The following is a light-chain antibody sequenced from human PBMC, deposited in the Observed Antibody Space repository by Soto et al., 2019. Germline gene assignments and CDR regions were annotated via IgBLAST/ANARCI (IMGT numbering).Light chain of an antibody. CDR2: DAS. J-gene: IGKJ2*03. CDR1: QGISSA. V-gene: IGKV1-13*02. Sequence: AIQLTQSPSSLSASVGDRVTITCRTSQGISSALAWYQQKPGKAPKLLIYDASSLESGVPSRFSGSGSGTDVTLTISSLQPEDFATYHCQQFNSYPYSFGQGTKLEIK. CDR3: QQFNSYPYS.